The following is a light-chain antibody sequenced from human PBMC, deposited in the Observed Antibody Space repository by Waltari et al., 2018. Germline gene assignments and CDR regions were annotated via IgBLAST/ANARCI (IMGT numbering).Light chain of an antibody. J-gene: IGLJ2*01. V-gene: IGLV3-25*03. CDR1: ALPKRN. CDR3: QSVDSTGSYVV. CDR2: KDS. Sequence: SDDLTQPPSVSVSPGQTARTTCSGDALPKRNAYWYQQKPGQAPVLMIFKDSERPSGIPERFSGSSSGTMGTLTISGVQAEDEADYYCQSVDSTGSYVVFGGGTKLTVL.